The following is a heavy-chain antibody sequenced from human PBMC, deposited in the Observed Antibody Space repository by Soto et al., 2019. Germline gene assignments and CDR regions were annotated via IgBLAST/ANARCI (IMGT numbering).Heavy chain of an antibody. J-gene: IGHJ3*02. Sequence: QVTLKESGPVLVKPTETLTLTCTVSGFSLSNARMGVSWIRQPPGKALEWLAHIFSNDEKSYSTSLKSRLTSSKDTSKSQVVLTMTNMDPVDTATYYCARMRQYYDSSGYYRAAAFDIWGQGTMVTVSS. D-gene: IGHD3-22*01. CDR2: IFSNDEK. V-gene: IGHV2-26*01. CDR1: GFSLSNARMG. CDR3: ARMRQYYDSSGYYRAAAFDI.